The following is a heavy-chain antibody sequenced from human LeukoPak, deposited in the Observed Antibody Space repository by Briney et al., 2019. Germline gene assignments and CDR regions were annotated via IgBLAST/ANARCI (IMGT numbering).Heavy chain of an antibody. CDR1: GFTFSSYS. J-gene: IGHJ4*02. CDR2: ISSSSGYK. D-gene: IGHD6-6*01. Sequence: GGSLRLSCAVSGFTFSSYSMTWVRQVPGKGLEWVSSISSSSGYKYYADSVKGRFTISRDNAKNSLYLQMDSLRAEDAAVYYCARTSGESTAALRAPFDYWGQGTLSTVSS. V-gene: IGHV3-21*01. CDR3: ARTSGESTAALRAPFDY.